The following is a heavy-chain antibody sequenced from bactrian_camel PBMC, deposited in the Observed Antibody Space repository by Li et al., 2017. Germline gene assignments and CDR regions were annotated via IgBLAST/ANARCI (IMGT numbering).Heavy chain of an antibody. D-gene: IGHD2*01. CDR2: INSGGDST. J-gene: IGHJ4*01. V-gene: IGHV3S40*01. Sequence: DVQLVESGGGLVQPGGSLRLSCAASGFTFSRFGMSWVRQAPGKGLEWVSVINSGGDSTNYADSVKGRFTISRENAKNTLYLQMNSLKSEDTALYYCATTRRLYGGPGLDHNYWGQGTQVTVS. CDR1: GFTFSRFG. CDR3: ATTRRLYGGPGLDHNY.